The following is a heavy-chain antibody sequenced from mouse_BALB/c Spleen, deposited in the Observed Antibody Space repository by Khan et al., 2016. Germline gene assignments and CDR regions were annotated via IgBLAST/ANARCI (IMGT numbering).Heavy chain of an antibody. Sequence: VQLKESGPELMKPGASVKISCKASGYSFTSYYMHWVKQSHGKSLEWIGYIDPFNGGTSYNQKFKGKATLTVDKSSSTAYMHLSSLTSEDSAVDDCASSTQSFYAMDYWGQGTSVTVAS. D-gene: IGHD1-1*01. CDR1: GYSFTSYY. J-gene: IGHJ4*01. CDR2: IDPFNGGT. CDR3: ASSTQSFYAMDY. V-gene: IGHV1S135*01.